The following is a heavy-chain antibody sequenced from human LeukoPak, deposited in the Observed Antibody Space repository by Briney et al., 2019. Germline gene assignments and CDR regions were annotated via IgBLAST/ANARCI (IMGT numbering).Heavy chain of an antibody. CDR3: ARAGAGRYFDL. CDR2: IYYSGST. V-gene: IGHV4-30-4*01. CDR1: GGSFSVYY. Sequence: SETLSLTCAVYGGSFSVYYWSWIRQPPGKGLEWIGYIYYSGSTYYNPSLKSRVTISVDTSKNQFSLKLSSVTAADTAVYYCARAGAGRYFDLWGRGTLVTVSS. J-gene: IGHJ2*01. D-gene: IGHD3-10*01.